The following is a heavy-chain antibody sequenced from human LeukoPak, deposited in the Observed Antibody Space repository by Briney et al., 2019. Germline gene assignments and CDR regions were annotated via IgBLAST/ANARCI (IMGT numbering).Heavy chain of an antibody. D-gene: IGHD3-22*01. Sequence: PGGLLRLSREASGFTSSDQYMDRVRQAPEKGQEWLGRTRNKANSYTSQYAASVKGRFTISRDDSLNSLYLQMNSLKTEDTAVYYCARVFQDSSGYYLDYWGQGALVTVSS. CDR2: TRNKANSYTS. V-gene: IGHV3-72*01. CDR3: ARVFQDSSGYYLDY. J-gene: IGHJ4*02. CDR1: GFTSSDQY.